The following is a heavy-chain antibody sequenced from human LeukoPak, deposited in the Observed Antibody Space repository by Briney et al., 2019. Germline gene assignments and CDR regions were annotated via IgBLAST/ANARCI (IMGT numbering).Heavy chain of an antibody. CDR2: IYYSGST. CDR1: GGSISSYY. CDR3: ARAGQLELKTWFDP. V-gene: IGHV4-59*01. D-gene: IGHD1-7*01. J-gene: IGHJ5*02. Sequence: LETLSLTCTVSGGSISSYYWSWIRQPPGNGLEWIGYIYYSGSTNYTPSLKSRVTISVDTSKNQFSLKLSSVTAADTAVYYCARAGQLELKTWFDPWGQGTLVTVSS.